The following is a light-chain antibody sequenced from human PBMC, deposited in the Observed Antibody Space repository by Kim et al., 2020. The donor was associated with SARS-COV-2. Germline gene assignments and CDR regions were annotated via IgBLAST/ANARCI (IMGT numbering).Light chain of an antibody. CDR1: NGDVGSYNF. CDR2: EVT. Sequence: QSITISCTETNGDVGSYNFVSWLQQHPGKAPKLMIYEVTKRPSGISNRFSGSKSGNTASLTISGLQAEDEADYYCYSYAAGSTPVVFGGGTQLTVL. V-gene: IGLV2-23*02. CDR3: YSYAAGSTPVV. J-gene: IGLJ2*01.